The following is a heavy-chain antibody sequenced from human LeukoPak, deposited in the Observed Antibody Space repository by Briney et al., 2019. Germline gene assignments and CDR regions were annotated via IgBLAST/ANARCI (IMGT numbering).Heavy chain of an antibody. CDR1: GGSISSSSYY. J-gene: IGHJ4*02. D-gene: IGHD3-10*01. CDR2: IYYSGST. Sequence: PSETLSLTCTVSGGSISSSSYYWGWIRQPPGKGLEWIGSIYYSGSTYYNPSLKSRVTISVDTSKNQFSLKLSSVTAADTAVYYCARDRITMVRGVTAPFDYWGQGTLVTVSS. CDR3: ARDRITMVRGVTAPFDY. V-gene: IGHV4-39*07.